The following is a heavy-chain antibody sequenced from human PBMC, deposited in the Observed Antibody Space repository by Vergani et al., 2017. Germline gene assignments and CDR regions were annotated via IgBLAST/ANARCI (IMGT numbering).Heavy chain of an antibody. CDR1: GFTFSSYE. D-gene: IGHD3-22*01. J-gene: IGHJ3*02. CDR3: ARRVYYYESSGELHDAFDI. CDR2: ISSRGSTI. Sequence: EVQLVESGGGLVQPGGSLRLSCAASGFTFSSYEMNWVRQAPGKGLEWVSYISSRGSTIYYADSVKGRFTSSRDNAKNSRYLKMNSLRAEDTAVYYGARRVYYYESSGELHDAFDIGREGRMVTV. V-gene: IGHV3-48*03.